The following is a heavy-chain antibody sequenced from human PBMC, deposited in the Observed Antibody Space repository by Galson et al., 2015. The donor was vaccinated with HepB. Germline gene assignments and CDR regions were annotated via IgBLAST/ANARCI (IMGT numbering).Heavy chain of an antibody. CDR1: GFTFRSYG. CDR3: AKSSRYCSGGKCRLHYYYSMDV. D-gene: IGHD2-15*01. V-gene: IGHV3-30*18. J-gene: IGHJ6*02. CDR2: ITFDGRMK. Sequence: SLRLSCAASGFTFRSYGMNGVRQAPGKGLEWVAAITFDGRMKYYADSVKSRLTISRDNSKNTRYVQMNSLRADDTAVYYCAKSSRYCSGGKCRLHYYYSMDVWGQGATVTVSS.